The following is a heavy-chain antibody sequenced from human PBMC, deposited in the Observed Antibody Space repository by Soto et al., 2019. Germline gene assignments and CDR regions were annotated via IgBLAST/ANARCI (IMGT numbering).Heavy chain of an antibody. D-gene: IGHD6-19*01. J-gene: IGHJ2*01. Sequence: GGSLRLSCAASGFTFSSYAMSWVRQAPGKGLEWVSAISGSGGSTYYADSVKGRFTISRDNSKNTLYLQMNSLRAEDTAVYYCASSHVAVAGGWWYFDLWGRGTLVTVSS. CDR3: ASSHVAVAGGWWYFDL. CDR1: GFTFSSYA. CDR2: ISGSGGST. V-gene: IGHV3-23*01.